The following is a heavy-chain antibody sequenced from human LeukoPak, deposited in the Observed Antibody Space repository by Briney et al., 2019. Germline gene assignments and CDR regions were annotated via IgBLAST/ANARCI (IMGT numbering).Heavy chain of an antibody. CDR1: GGSISSGAYY. V-gene: IGHV4-31*03. J-gene: IGHJ4*02. CDR2: ILHSGST. CDR3: ARGSTYADYVFDY. D-gene: IGHD4-17*01. Sequence: SETLSLTCTVSGGSISSGAYYWSWIRQHPGKGLEWIGYILHSGSTYYNPSLKSRITISVDTSKNQFSLNLTSVTAADTAVYYCARGSTYADYVFDYWGQGTLVTVSS.